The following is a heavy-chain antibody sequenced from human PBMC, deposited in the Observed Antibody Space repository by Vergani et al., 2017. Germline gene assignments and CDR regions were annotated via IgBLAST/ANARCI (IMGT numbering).Heavy chain of an antibody. CDR2: IYYSGST. D-gene: IGHD3-10*01. CDR3: ARAGDYYGSGSTFDY. CDR1: GGSISSSSYY. J-gene: IGHJ4*02. Sequence: QLQLQESGPGLVKPSETLSLTCTVSGGSISSSSYYWGWIRQPPGKGLEWIGSIYYSGSTYYNPSLKSRVTISVDRSKNQFSLKLSSVTAADTAVYYCARAGDYYGSGSTFDYWGQGTLVTVSS. V-gene: IGHV4-39*07.